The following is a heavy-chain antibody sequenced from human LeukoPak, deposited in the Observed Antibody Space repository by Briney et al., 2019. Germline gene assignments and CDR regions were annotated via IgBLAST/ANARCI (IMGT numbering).Heavy chain of an antibody. D-gene: IGHD1/OR15-1a*01. V-gene: IGHV3-33*08. CDR3: ARRTGYYMDV. CDR1: GFTFSIYW. CDR2: IWYDGSNK. J-gene: IGHJ6*03. Sequence: GGSRRLSCAASGFTFSIYWMTWVRQAPGKGLEWVAVIWYDGSNKYYADSVKGRFTISRDNSKNTLYLQMNSLRAEDTAVYYCARRTGYYMDVWGKGTTVTVSS.